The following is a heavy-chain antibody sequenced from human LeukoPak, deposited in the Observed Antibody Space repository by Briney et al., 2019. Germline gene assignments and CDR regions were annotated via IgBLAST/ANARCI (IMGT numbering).Heavy chain of an antibody. CDR1: GFTFSSYW. CDR2: IKQDGSEK. J-gene: IGHJ3*02. V-gene: IGHV3-7*01. D-gene: IGHD2-2*01. CDR3: ARVWSIAPAVAFDI. Sequence: GGSLRLSCAASGFTFSSYWMRWVRRAPGKGLEWVANIKQDGSEKYYVDSVKGRFTVSRDNAKNSLYLQINSLRAEDTAVYYCARVWSIAPAVAFDIWGQGTMVTVSS.